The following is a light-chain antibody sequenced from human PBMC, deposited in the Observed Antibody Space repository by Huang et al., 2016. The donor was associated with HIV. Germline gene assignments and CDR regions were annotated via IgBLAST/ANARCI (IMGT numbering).Light chain of an antibody. Sequence: EIVLTQSPGTLSLSPGERATLSCRASQSLSTYLAWYQQKPGQAPRLLIYDAFTRATGIPARFSGRGSGTAFTLTISSLEPEEFAVYYCQHRSRWPPWTFGQGTKVESK. V-gene: IGKV3-11*01. CDR1: QSLSTY. CDR2: DAF. CDR3: QHRSRWPPWT. J-gene: IGKJ1*01.